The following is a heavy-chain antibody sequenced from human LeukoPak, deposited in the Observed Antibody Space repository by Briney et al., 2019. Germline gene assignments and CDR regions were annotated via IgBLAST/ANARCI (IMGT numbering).Heavy chain of an antibody. Sequence: PGGSLRLSCAASGFTFSSYSMNWVRQAPGKGLEWVSYISSSSSTIYYADSVKGRFTISRDNSKNTLYLQMNSLRAEDTAVYYCASWTYYYDSSGYYWGQGTLVTVSS. D-gene: IGHD3-22*01. CDR3: ASWTYYYDSSGYY. CDR2: ISSSSSTI. CDR1: GFTFSSYS. J-gene: IGHJ4*02. V-gene: IGHV3-48*01.